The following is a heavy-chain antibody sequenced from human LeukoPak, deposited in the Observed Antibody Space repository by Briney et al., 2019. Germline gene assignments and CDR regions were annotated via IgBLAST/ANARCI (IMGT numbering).Heavy chain of an antibody. CDR2: IKSKTDGETT. V-gene: IGHV3-15*01. CDR1: GFTFSNAW. J-gene: IGHJ4*02. Sequence: GGSLRLSCAASGFTFSNAWMSWVRQAPGQGLEWVARIKSKTDGETTDYAAPVKGRFTISRDGSKNTRYLQMNSLKTEDTAVYYCTTDYYDYVWGSYRPDYWGQGTLVTVSS. D-gene: IGHD3-16*02. CDR3: TTDYYDYVWGSYRPDY.